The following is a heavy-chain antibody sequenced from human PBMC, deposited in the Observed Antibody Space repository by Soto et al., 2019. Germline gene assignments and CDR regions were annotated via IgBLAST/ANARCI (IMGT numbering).Heavy chain of an antibody. CDR3: ARETSSWSLDY. J-gene: IGHJ4*02. D-gene: IGHD6-13*01. V-gene: IGHV3-74*01. Sequence: SWASSGITFSTYLIHWVLQAPGKGLVWVSRSNSDGRSTDHADSVKGRFTISRDNAKNTLYLQMNSLRVEDTAVYYCARETSSWSLDYWGQGMLVTASS. CDR1: GITFSTYL. CDR2: SNSDGRST.